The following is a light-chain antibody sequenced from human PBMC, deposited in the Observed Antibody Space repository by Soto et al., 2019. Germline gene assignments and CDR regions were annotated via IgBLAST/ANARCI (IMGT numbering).Light chain of an antibody. V-gene: IGKV3-15*01. Sequence: EKVMTQSPATLSVSPGERATLSCRASQSVKSRLAWYQQKPGQAPRLLIYDAFTRATGIPARFSGSASGTEFTLTISNLRSEDFAVYYCQQYDESPLTLGGGTTVEIK. CDR2: DAF. J-gene: IGKJ4*01. CDR1: QSVKSR. CDR3: QQYDESPLT.